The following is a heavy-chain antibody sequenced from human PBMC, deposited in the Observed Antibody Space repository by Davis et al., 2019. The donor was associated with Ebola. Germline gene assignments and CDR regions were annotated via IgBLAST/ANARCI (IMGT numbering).Heavy chain of an antibody. CDR2: TYFNSKYYS. D-gene: IGHD3-10*01. CDR3: TTGGDRSGSYDY. J-gene: IGHJ4*02. CDR1: GDSVSINSAG. Sequence: PSETLSLTCAISGDSVSINSAGWNWIRQSPSRGLEWLGRTYFNSKYYSDYAVSVRGRITINADPSKNQFSLQLNSVTPEDTAVYYCTTGGDRSGSYDYWGQGSLVTVSS. V-gene: IGHV6-1*01.